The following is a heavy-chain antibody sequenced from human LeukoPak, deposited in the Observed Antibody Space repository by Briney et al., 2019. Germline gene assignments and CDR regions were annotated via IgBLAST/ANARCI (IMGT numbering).Heavy chain of an antibody. CDR2: ISDSGTT. Sequence: PSETLSLTCTVSGGSISRYYWSWIRQPPGKGLEWFGYISDSGTTNYNPSLKSRVTISVDTSKKEFSLKLSSVTAADTAVYYCARVTWFPGTSYYYMDVWGKGTTVTVSS. CDR1: GGSISRYY. D-gene: IGHD1-1*01. V-gene: IGHV4-59*01. J-gene: IGHJ6*03. CDR3: ARVTWFPGTSYYYMDV.